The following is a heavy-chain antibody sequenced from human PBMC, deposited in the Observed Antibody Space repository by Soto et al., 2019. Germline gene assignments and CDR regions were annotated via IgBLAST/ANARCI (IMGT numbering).Heavy chain of an antibody. CDR1: GFTFSSYA. J-gene: IGHJ4*02. Sequence: GGSLRLSCAASGFTFSSYAMHWVRQAPGKGLEWVAVISYDGSNKYYAGSVKGRFTISRDNSKNTLYLQMNSLRAEDTAVYYCARVSRNYYDSNGYYYLGYFDYWGQGTLVTVSS. CDR3: ARVSRNYYDSNGYYYLGYFDY. D-gene: IGHD3-22*01. V-gene: IGHV3-30-3*01. CDR2: ISYDGSNK.